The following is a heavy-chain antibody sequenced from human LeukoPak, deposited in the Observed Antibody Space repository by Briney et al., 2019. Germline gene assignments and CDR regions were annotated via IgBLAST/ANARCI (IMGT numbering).Heavy chain of an antibody. CDR1: GFTFSSYG. J-gene: IGHJ4*02. CDR2: ISGSGGST. D-gene: IGHD2-15*01. CDR3: AVLSGVGTFDY. V-gene: IGHV3-23*01. Sequence: GGSLRLSCAASGFTFSSYGMSWVRQAPGKGLEWVSAISGSGGSTYYADSVKGRFTISRDNSKNTLYLQMNSLRAEDTAVYYCAVLSGVGTFDYWGQGTLVTVSS.